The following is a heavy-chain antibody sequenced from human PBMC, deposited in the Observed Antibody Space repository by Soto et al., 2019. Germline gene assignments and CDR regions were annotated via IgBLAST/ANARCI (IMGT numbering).Heavy chain of an antibody. CDR2: ISYDGGNK. CDR3: AKVLGYCTSSSCSRDYYYYYGMDV. V-gene: IGHV3-30*18. J-gene: IGHJ6*02. Sequence: ESGGGVVQPGRSLRLSCAASGFTFSSYGIHWVRQAPGKGLEWVALISYDGGNKYYADSVKGRFTISRDNSKNTLYLQMNSLRAEDTAVYYCAKVLGYCTSSSCSRDYYYYYGMDVWGQGAAVTVSS. D-gene: IGHD2-2*01. CDR1: GFTFSSYG.